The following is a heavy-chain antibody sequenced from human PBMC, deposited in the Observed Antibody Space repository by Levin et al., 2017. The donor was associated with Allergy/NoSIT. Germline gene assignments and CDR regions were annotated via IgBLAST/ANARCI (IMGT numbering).Heavy chain of an antibody. J-gene: IGHJ4*02. V-gene: IGHV4-34*01. D-gene: IGHD4-17*01. Sequence: SETLSLTCAVYGGSFSGYYWSWIRQPPGKGLEWIGEINHSGSTNYNPSLKSRVTISVDTSKNQFSLKLSSVTAADTAVYYCARGVTTLDYWGQGTLVTVSS. CDR3: ARGVTTLDY. CDR1: GGSFSGYY. CDR2: INHSGST.